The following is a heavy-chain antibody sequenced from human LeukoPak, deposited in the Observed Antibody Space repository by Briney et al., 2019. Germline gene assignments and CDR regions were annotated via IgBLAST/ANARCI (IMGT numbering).Heavy chain of an antibody. J-gene: IGHJ4*02. Sequence: GGSLRLSCAASGFTFSNYGMHWVRQLPGSGLEWVSVISNDGVNTYQADSVKGRFTISRDNAKNSLYLQMNSLRAEDTAVYYCARESRQWLVLGGVDYWGQGTLVTVSS. CDR2: ISNDGVNT. CDR1: GFTFSNYG. V-gene: IGHV3-33*05. D-gene: IGHD6-19*01. CDR3: ARESRQWLVLGGVDY.